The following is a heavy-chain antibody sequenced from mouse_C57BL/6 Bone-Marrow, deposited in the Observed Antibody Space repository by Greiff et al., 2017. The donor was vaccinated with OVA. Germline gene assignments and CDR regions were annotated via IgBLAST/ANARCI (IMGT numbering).Heavy chain of an antibody. CDR1: GFTFSDAW. D-gene: IGHD1-1*02. V-gene: IGHV6-6*01. J-gene: IGHJ3*01. Sequence: EVKVEESGGGLVQPGGSMKLSCAASGFTFSDAWMDWVRQSPEKGLEWVAEIRNKANNHATYYAESVKGRFTISRDDSNSSVYLQMNSLRAEDTGIYYCTRHYVQRRAWFAYWGQGTLVTVSA. CDR2: IRNKANNHAT. CDR3: TRHYVQRRAWFAY.